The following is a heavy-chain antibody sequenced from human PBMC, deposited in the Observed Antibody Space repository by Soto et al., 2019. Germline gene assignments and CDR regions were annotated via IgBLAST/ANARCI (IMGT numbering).Heavy chain of an antibody. CDR1: GGSISSGGYS. D-gene: IGHD4-17*01. V-gene: IGHV4-30-2*01. Sequence: SETLSLTCAVSGGSISSGGYSWSWIRQPPGKGLEWIGYIYHSGSTYYNPSLKSRVTISVDRSKNQFSLKLSSVTAADTAVYSCASETSGEYVGYFDPWGQRILLPVSS. J-gene: IGHJ4*02. CDR3: ASETSGEYVGYFDP. CDR2: IYHSGST.